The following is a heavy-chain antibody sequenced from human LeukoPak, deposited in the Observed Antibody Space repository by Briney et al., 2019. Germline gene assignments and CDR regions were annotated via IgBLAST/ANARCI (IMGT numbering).Heavy chain of an antibody. V-gene: IGHV4-61*02. CDR2: MYNSGST. D-gene: IGHD4-17*01. CDR1: GGSISSDTCY. CDR3: ARVPTVTFFDY. J-gene: IGHJ4*02. Sequence: SETLSLTCTVSGGSISSDTCYWSWIRQPAGKGLEWIGRMYNSGSTNYNPSLKSRVTISVDTSKNQFSLKLSSVTAADTAVYYCARVPTVTFFDYWGQGTLVTVSS.